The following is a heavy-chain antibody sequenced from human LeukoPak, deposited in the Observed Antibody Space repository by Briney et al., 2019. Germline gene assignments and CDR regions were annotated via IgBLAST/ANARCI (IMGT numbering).Heavy chain of an antibody. Sequence: PGGSLRLSCAASGFTFSSYGMHWVRQAPGKGLAWVAFIRYDGSNKYYADSVKGRFTISRDNSKNTLYLKMNSLRAEDTAVYYCAKDRAPGYCSSTSCLYYFDYGGQGTLVTVSS. CDR3: AKDRAPGYCSSTSCLYYFDY. CDR1: GFTFSSYG. CDR2: IRYDGSNK. D-gene: IGHD2-2*03. J-gene: IGHJ4*02. V-gene: IGHV3-30*02.